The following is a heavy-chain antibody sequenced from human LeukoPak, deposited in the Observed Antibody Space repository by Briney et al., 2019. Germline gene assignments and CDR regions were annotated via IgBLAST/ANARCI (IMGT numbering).Heavy chain of an antibody. CDR1: GYTFTSYG. D-gene: IGHD1-14*01. Sequence: SVKVSCKASGYTFTSYGISWVRQAPGQGLEWMGGIIPIFGTANYAQKFQGRVTITTDESTSTAYMELSSLRSEDTAVYYCARNGLTPEVYYYYYMDVWGKGTTVTVSS. J-gene: IGHJ6*03. V-gene: IGHV1-69*05. CDR3: ARNGLTPEVYYYYYMDV. CDR2: IIPIFGTA.